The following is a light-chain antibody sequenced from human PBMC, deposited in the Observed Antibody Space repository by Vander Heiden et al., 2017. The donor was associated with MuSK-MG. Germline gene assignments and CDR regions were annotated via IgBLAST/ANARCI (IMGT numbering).Light chain of an antibody. CDR1: QGISSY. J-gene: IGKJ4*01. V-gene: IGKV1-9*01. Sequence: DIQLTQSPSFLSASVGDRVTITCRASQGISSYLAWYQQKPGKAPKLLIYAASTLQSGVPSRFSGSGSGTEFTLTISSLQPEDFATYYCQRLNSYGITFGGGTKVEIK. CDR2: AAS. CDR3: QRLNSYGIT.